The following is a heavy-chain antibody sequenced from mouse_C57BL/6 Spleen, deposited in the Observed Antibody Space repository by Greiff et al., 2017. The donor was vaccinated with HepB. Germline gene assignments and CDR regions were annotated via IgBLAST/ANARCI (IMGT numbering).Heavy chain of an antibody. D-gene: IGHD2-1*01. CDR1: GYTFTSYW. J-gene: IGHJ3*01. CDR3: ARVNYEGSGWFAY. Sequence: VQLQQSGAELAKPGASVKLSCKASGYTFTSYWMHWVKQRPGQGLEWIGYINPSSGYTKYNQKFKDKATLTADKSSSTAYMQLSSLTYEDAAVYYCARVNYEGSGWFAYWGQGTLVTVSA. CDR2: INPSSGYT. V-gene: IGHV1-7*01.